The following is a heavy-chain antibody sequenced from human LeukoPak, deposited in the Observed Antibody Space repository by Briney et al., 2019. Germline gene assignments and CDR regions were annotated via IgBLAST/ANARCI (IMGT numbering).Heavy chain of an antibody. D-gene: IGHD3-22*01. J-gene: IGHJ5*02. CDR2: IIPILGIA. V-gene: IGHV1-69*04. CDR1: GGTFSSYA. Sequence: SVKVSCKASGGTFSSYAISWVRQAPGQGLEWMGRIIPILGIANYAQKFQGRVTITADKSTSTAYMELSSLRSEDTAVYYCARDLDYYDSSGSTPNWFDLWGQGTLVTVSS. CDR3: ARDLDYYDSSGSTPNWFDL.